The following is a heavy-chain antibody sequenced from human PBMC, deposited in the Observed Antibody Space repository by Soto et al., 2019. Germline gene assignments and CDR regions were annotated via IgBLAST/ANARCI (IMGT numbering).Heavy chain of an antibody. Sequence: PGGSLRLSCAASGFTFSSYSMNWVRQAPGKGLEWVSYISSSSSTKYYADSVKGRFTISRDNAKNSLYLQMNSLRAEDTAVYYCARDFSYSNDYWGQGTLVTVSS. CDR2: ISSSSSTK. CDR3: ARDFSYSNDY. V-gene: IGHV3-48*01. D-gene: IGHD5-18*01. J-gene: IGHJ4*02. CDR1: GFTFSSYS.